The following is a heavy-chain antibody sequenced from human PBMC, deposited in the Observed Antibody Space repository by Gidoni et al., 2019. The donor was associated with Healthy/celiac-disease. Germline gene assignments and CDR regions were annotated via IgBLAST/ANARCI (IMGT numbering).Heavy chain of an antibody. CDR2: TRNKANSYTT. J-gene: IGHJ3*02. CDR1: GFTFSDHY. CDR3: ARGGVGDAFDI. D-gene: IGHD3-3*01. Sequence: EVQLVESGGGLVQPGGSLRLSCAASGFTFSDHYMDWVRQAPGKGLEWVGRTRNKANSYTTEYAASVKGRFTISRDDSKNSLYLQMNSLKTEDTAVYYCARGGVGDAFDIWGQGTMVTVSS. V-gene: IGHV3-72*01.